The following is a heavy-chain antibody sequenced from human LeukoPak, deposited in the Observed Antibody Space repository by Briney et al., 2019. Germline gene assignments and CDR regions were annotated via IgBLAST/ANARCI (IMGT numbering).Heavy chain of an antibody. V-gene: IGHV1-2*02. D-gene: IGHD1-1*01. CDR1: GYTFTGYY. CDR3: GRGELDWYINV. CDR2: LNPNGGGT. Sequence: ASVRLSCKASGYTFTGYYMHWVRQAPGQGLEWIGCLNPNGGGTNYAQKFQGRVTMTRDTSISTAYMELTRLRSNATAIYYCGRGELDWYINVWGRGTLVTVSA. J-gene: IGHJ2*01.